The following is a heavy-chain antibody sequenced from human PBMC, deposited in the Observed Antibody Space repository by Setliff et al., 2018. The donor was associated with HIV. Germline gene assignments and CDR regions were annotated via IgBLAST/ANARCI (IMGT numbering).Heavy chain of an antibody. CDR3: ARAPQDRTTWYFDL. CDR1: GGSISSGDYY. J-gene: IGHJ2*01. V-gene: IGHV4-31*03. D-gene: IGHD4-17*01. CDR2: IYHSGTT. Sequence: KASETLSLTCSVFGGSISSGDYYWSWLRQHPGKGLEWIGYIYHSGTTYYNPSLASRVIISADTSRKRFSLQLNSVTAADTGVYFCARAPQDRTTWYFDLWGRGTLVTVSS.